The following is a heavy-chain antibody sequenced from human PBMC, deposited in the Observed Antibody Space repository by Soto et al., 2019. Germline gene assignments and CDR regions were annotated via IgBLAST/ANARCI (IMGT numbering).Heavy chain of an antibody. CDR3: ARGGVITSSSDAFDI. V-gene: IGHV4-59*01. J-gene: IGHJ3*02. CDR1: GGSISSYY. Sequence: SETLSLTCTVSGGSISSYYWSWIRQPPGKGPEWIGYIYYSGSTNYNPSLKSRVTISVDTSKNQFSLKLSSVTAADTAVYYCARGGVITSSSDAFDIWGQGTMVTVSS. D-gene: IGHD3-10*01. CDR2: IYYSGST.